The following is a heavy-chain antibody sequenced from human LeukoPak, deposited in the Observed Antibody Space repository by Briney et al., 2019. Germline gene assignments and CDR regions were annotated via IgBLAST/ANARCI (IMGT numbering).Heavy chain of an antibody. D-gene: IGHD6-13*01. J-gene: IGHJ4*02. CDR2: IGAYNGNT. V-gene: IGHV1-18*01. Sequence: ASVKVSCKASGYTFTSYGISWVRQAPGQGLEWMGWIGAYNGNTNYAQKLQGRVTMTTDTSTSTAYMELRSLRSDDTAVYYCARLYSSSWYEFLDYWGQGTLVTVSS. CDR1: GYTFTSYG. CDR3: ARLYSSSWYEFLDY.